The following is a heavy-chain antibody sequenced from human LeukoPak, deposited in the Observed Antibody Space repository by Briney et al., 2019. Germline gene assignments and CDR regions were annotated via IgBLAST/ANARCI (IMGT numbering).Heavy chain of an antibody. D-gene: IGHD5-18*01. CDR2: IYYSGST. J-gene: IGHJ3*02. Sequence: SETLSLTCAVYGGSFSSYYWSWIRQPPGKGLEWIGYIYYSGSTNYNPSLKSRVTISVDTSKNQFSLKLSSVTAADTAVYYCARGTLQLWSPGALDIWGQGTMVTVSS. CDR1: GGSFSSYY. CDR3: ARGTLQLWSPGALDI. V-gene: IGHV4-59*01.